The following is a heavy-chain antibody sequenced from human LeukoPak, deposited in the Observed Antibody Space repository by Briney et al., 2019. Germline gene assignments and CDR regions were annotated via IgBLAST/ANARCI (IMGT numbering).Heavy chain of an antibody. D-gene: IGHD1-14*01. J-gene: IGHJ4*02. CDR2: IYSGDST. CDR1: GFSSTY. CDR3: ARDLRDATGY. Sequence: GWSLRLSCVASGFSSTYMSWVRQAPGKGLEWVSVIYSGDSTYYADSVKGRFTISRDISKNTVYLQMNSLRPEDTAVYHCARDLRDATGYWGQGTLVTV. V-gene: IGHV3-66*02.